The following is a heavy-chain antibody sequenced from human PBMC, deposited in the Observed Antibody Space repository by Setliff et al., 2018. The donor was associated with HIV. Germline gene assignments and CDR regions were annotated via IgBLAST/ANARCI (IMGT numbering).Heavy chain of an antibody. Sequence: GASVKVSCKASGYTFTGYYMHWVRQAPGQGLEWMGWINPNSGGTNYARKFQGRVTMTRDTSISTAYMELSRLRSDDTAVYYCARSYCSGGGYNYAEAFDVWGQGTMVTVSS. CDR3: ARSYCSGGGYNYAEAFDV. D-gene: IGHD2-15*01. V-gene: IGHV1-2*02. J-gene: IGHJ3*01. CDR2: INPNSGGT. CDR1: GYTFTGYY.